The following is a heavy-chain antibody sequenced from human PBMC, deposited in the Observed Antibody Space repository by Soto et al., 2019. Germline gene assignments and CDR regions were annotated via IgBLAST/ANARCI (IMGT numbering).Heavy chain of an antibody. J-gene: IGHJ6*02. D-gene: IGHD5-18*01. V-gene: IGHV4-39*01. Sequence: SETLSLTCTVSGGSISSSSYFWGWIRQPPGKGLEWIGSIYYSGSTYYNPSLKSRVTVSVDTSKNQFSLKLSSVTAADTAVYYCARRYGTSMDVWGQGTTVT. CDR1: GGSISSSSYF. CDR3: ARRYGTSMDV. CDR2: IYYSGST.